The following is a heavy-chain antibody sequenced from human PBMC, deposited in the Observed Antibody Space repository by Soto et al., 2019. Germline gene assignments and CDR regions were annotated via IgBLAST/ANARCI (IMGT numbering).Heavy chain of an antibody. Sequence: QVQLQESGPGLVKPSQTLSLTCTVSGRSISSGANYWSWVRQGPGKALEWIGNIYYSGSAYYNPSLASRLTMSVNTSKNSFYLKLTSVTAADTAVYYCARVLGSSTTCYFPDCFDPWGQGTLVTVSS. CDR1: GRSISSGANY. D-gene: IGHD2-2*01. CDR3: ARVLGSSTTCYFPDCFDP. J-gene: IGHJ5*02. V-gene: IGHV4-31*03. CDR2: IYYSGSA.